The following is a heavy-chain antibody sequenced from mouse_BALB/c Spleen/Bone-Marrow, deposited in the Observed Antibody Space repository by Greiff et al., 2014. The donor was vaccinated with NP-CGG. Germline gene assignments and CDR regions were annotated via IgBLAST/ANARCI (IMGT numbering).Heavy chain of an antibody. CDR2: INPSNGRT. Sequence: VQLQQSGAELVKPGASVKLSCKASGYTFTSYWMHWVKQRPGQGLEWIGEINPSNGRTNYNEKFKSKATLTVDKSSSTAYMRLSSLTSEDSAVYYCARCYYGNYFDYWGQGTTLTVSS. J-gene: IGHJ2*01. CDR1: GYTFTSYW. D-gene: IGHD2-1*01. V-gene: IGHV1S81*02. CDR3: ARCYYGNYFDY.